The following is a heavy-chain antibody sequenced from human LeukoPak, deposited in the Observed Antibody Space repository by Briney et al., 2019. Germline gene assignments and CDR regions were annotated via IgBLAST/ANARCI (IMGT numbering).Heavy chain of an antibody. CDR1: GFIPSSDY. Sequence: GGSLRLSCAASGFIPSSDYMRWVRQAAGRGLEWVSVIYSGGSKYNADSVKGGFTISRDNSKNTLYFQLNSLRAEDTAVYYCARDRSIEAALDAFDIWGQGTMVTVSS. CDR3: ARDRSIEAALDAFDI. V-gene: IGHV3-66*01. CDR2: IYSGGSK. D-gene: IGHD2-21*01. J-gene: IGHJ3*02.